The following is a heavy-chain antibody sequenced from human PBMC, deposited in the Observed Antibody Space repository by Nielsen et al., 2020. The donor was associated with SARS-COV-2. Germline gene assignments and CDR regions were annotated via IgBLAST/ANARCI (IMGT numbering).Heavy chain of an antibody. CDR3: AKDRGYCSSTSCPNLPGY. D-gene: IGHD2-2*01. Sequence: GGSLRLSCAASGFTFSSYWMHWVRQAPGKGLVWVSRINSDGSSTSYADSVKGRFTISRDNAKNTLYLQMNSLRAEDTAVYYCAKDRGYCSSTSCPNLPGYWGQGTLVTVSS. V-gene: IGHV3-74*01. CDR1: GFTFSSYW. CDR2: INSDGSST. J-gene: IGHJ4*02.